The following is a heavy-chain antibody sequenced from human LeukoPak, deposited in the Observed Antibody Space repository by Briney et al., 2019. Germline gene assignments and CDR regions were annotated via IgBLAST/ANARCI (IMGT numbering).Heavy chain of an antibody. CDR2: IKEDGRDK. Sequence: PGGSLRLSCVASGFTFSSYWMSWVRQAPGKGLEWVANIKEDGRDKYYVDSVKGRFTISRDNAKNSLYLQMNSLRAEDTAVYYCARDRDSSGYYGYYFDYLGQGTLVTVSS. CDR1: GFTFSSYW. V-gene: IGHV3-7*04. CDR3: ARDRDSSGYYGYYFDY. D-gene: IGHD3-22*01. J-gene: IGHJ4*02.